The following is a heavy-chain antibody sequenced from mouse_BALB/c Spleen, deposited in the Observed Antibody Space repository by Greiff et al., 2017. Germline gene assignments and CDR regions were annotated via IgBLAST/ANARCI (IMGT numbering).Heavy chain of an antibody. CDR2: IDPENGNT. CDR3: ARGIYYYGSSYGGFAY. Sequence: EVQLQESGAELVRPGALVKLSCKASGFNIKDYYMHWVKQRPEQGLEWIGWIDPENGNTIYDPKFQGKASITADTSSNTAYLQLSSLTSEDTAVYYCARGIYYYGSSYGGFAYWGQGTLVTVSA. J-gene: IGHJ3*01. V-gene: IGHV14-1*02. D-gene: IGHD1-1*01. CDR1: GFNIKDYY.